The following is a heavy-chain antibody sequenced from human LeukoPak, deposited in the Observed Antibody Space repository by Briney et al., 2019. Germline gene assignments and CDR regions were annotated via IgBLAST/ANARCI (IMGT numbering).Heavy chain of an antibody. Sequence: GRSLILSCLVSGLTFSNYPMHWVRQTPGKGLGWVAVISSDGSGQSYTDSVKGRFTISRDNSKDTLYLQMNSLRAEDTAVYYCAELGITMIGGVWGKGTTVTISS. CDR3: AELGITMIGGV. V-gene: IGHV3-30*04. D-gene: IGHD3-10*02. J-gene: IGHJ6*04. CDR2: ISSDGSGQ. CDR1: GLTFSNYP.